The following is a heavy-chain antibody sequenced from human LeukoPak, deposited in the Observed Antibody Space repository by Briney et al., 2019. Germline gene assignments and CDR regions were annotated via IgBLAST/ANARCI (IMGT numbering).Heavy chain of an antibody. J-gene: IGHJ3*02. D-gene: IGHD1/OR15-1a*01. Sequence: SETLSLTCTVSGGSVSADYWSWIRQPPGKGLEYIGYIYYTGSTNQNPSLKSRVTISVDTSKTQFSLKLSSVTAADTAVYYCARHRNNAFDIWGQGTMVTVSS. CDR3: ARHRNNAFDI. V-gene: IGHV4-59*08. CDR1: GGSVSADY. CDR2: IYYTGST.